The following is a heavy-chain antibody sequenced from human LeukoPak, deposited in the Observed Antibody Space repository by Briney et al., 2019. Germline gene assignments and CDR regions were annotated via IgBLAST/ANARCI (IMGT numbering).Heavy chain of an antibody. J-gene: IGHJ5*02. CDR1: GGSINSADYY. CDR2: IYYSGSR. CDR3: ARDLGGDGFNLRNWFDP. D-gene: IGHD5-24*01. V-gene: IGHV4-31*03. Sequence: SETLSLTCTVSGGSINSADYYWSWIRQHPGKRLEWIGYIYYSGSRYYNPSLKSRVSISIDTSKNQFSLNLSSVTAADTAVYYCARDLGGDGFNLRNWFDPWGQGTLVTVSS.